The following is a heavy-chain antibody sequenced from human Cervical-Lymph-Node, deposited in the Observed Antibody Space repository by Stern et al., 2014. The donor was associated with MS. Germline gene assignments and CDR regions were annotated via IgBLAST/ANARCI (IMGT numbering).Heavy chain of an antibody. CDR3: AAINDYYDSSGYDAFDI. D-gene: IGHD3-22*01. CDR1: GFTFTSSA. V-gene: IGHV1-58*01. CDR2: IVVGSGNT. J-gene: IGHJ3*02. Sequence: QLVQSGPEVKKPGTSVKVSCKASGFTFTSSAVQWVRQARGQRLGWIGWIVVGSGNTNYAQKFQERVTITRDMSTSTAYMELSSLRSEDTAVYYCAAINDYYDSSGYDAFDIWGQGTMVTVSS.